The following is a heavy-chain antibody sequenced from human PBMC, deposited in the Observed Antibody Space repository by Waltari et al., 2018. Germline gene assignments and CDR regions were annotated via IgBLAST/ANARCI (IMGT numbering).Heavy chain of an antibody. CDR3: AREGTGGLFDY. V-gene: IGHV4-30-4*08. Sequence: QVQLQESGPGLVKPPQTLSLPCTVSGGSSSRGDHHWSWIRQPPGKGLAWIGYIYYSGSTYYNPSLKSRVTISVDTSKNQFSLKLSSVTAADTAVYYCAREGTGGLFDYWGQGTLVTVSS. CDR1: GGSSSRGDHH. CDR2: IYYSGST. D-gene: IGHD3-10*01. J-gene: IGHJ4*02.